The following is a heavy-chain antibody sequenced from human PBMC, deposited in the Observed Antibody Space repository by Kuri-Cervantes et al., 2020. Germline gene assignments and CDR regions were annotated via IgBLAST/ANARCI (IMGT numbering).Heavy chain of an antibody. CDR1: GFTFSNYE. CDR2: VRVNGGDT. CDR3: ARGNSSGWFDY. V-gene: IGHV3-23*01. J-gene: IGHJ4*02. D-gene: IGHD6-19*01. Sequence: GGSLRLSCAVSGFTFSNYEMNWVRQAPGKGLEWVSTVRVNGGDTKYADPVKGRFTISRDNSKNTLYLQMNSLRAEDTAVYYCARGNSSGWFDYWGQGTLVTVSS.